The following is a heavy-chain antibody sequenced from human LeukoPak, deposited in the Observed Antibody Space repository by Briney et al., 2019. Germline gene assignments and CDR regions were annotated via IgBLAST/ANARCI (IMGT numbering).Heavy chain of an antibody. D-gene: IGHD2-2*01. CDR1: GGSISSYY. Sequence: PSETLSLTCTVSGGSISSYYWSWIRQPPGKGLEWIGYIYYSGSTNYNPSLKSRVTISVDTSKNQFSLKLSSVTAADTAVYYCASFGGNIVVVPAAMRGYYMDVWGKGTTVTVSS. J-gene: IGHJ6*03. CDR3: ASFGGNIVVVPAAMRGYYMDV. V-gene: IGHV4-59*01. CDR2: IYYSGST.